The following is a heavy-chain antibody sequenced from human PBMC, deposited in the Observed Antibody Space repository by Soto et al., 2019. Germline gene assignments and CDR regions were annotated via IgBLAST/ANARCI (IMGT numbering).Heavy chain of an antibody. J-gene: IGHJ4*02. V-gene: IGHV1-69*13. CDR1: GGTFSSSA. Sequence: GASVKVSCQASGGTFSSSAIRWVRQAPGQGLEWMGGIIPIFGTANYAQKFQGRGTITADESTSTAYMELSSLRSEDTAVYYCARGGGNDFGSGVYLGWADWGQGALGTVTS. D-gene: IGHD3-10*01. CDR2: IIPIFGTA. CDR3: ARGGGNDFGSGVYLGWAD.